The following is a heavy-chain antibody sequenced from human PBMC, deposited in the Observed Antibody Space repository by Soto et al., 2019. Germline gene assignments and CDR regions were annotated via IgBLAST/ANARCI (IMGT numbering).Heavy chain of an antibody. V-gene: IGHV3-21*01. CDR1: GFTFSSYS. D-gene: IGHD3-22*01. CDR3: ARDYSSGYYWDDY. J-gene: IGHJ4*02. Sequence: LRLSCAASGFTFSSYSMNWVRQAPGKGLEWVSSISSSSSSIYYADSVKGRFTISRDDAKNSLYLQMNSLRAEDTAVYYCARDYSSGYYWDDYWGQGTLVTVSS. CDR2: ISSSSSSI.